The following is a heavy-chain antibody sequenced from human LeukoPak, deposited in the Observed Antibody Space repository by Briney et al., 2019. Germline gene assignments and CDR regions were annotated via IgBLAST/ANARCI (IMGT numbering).Heavy chain of an antibody. V-gene: IGHV3-23*01. Sequence: GGSLRLSCAASGFTFSSYAMSRVRQAPGKGLEWVSAISGSGGSTYYADSVKGRFTISRDNSKNTLYLQLNSMRVEDTAVYYCAKHIVVVPAAILAPLDYWGQGTPVTVSS. CDR3: AKHIVVVPAAILAPLDY. J-gene: IGHJ4*02. D-gene: IGHD2-2*02. CDR2: ISGSGGST. CDR1: GFTFSSYA.